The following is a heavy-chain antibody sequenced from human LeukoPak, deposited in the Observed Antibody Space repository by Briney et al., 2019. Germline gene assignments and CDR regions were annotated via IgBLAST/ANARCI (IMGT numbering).Heavy chain of an antibody. V-gene: IGHV3-23*01. J-gene: IGHJ4*02. CDR1: EFTFSNYG. CDR2: LTRSGDAT. D-gene: IGHD6-19*01. CDR3: ARRMGSGSYYFDC. Sequence: GGSLRLSCAAYEFTFSNYGMSWVRQAPGRGLEWVSTLTRSGDATYYADSVKGRFTISRDISNNALYLQMNSLRAEDTAMYYCARRMGSGSYYFDCWGQGTLVTVSS.